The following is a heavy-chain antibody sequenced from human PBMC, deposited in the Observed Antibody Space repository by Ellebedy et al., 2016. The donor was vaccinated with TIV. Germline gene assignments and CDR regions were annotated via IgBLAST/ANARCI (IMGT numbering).Heavy chain of an antibody. Sequence: GESLKISCAASGFPFSSYAMSWVRQAPGKGLEWVSTLSNTGSRTYYADSVEGRFIISRDNSKKTLYLQMNSLRAEDTAVYYCAKGRGGGSDSSAPRYYFDYWGLGTLVTVSS. CDR2: LSNTGSRT. J-gene: IGHJ4*02. V-gene: IGHV3-23*01. D-gene: IGHD3-22*01. CDR3: AKGRGGGSDSSAPRYYFDY. CDR1: GFPFSSYA.